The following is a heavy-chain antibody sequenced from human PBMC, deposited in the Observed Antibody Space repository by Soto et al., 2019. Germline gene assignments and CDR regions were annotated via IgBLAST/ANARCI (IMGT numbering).Heavy chain of an antibody. CDR1: DFSVTNAW. Sequence: EVQLVESGGGLVKPGGSLRLSCAASDFSVTNAWMSWVRQAPGKGLEWVGRIKSKSDGGTTDYAAPVKGRFTISRADSNNTLDLQMNSLKPEDTAVYYCTTYIYCSSTSCYPENWFDPWGQGTLVTVSS. D-gene: IGHD2-2*01. CDR3: TTYIYCSSTSCYPENWFDP. CDR2: IKSKSDGGTT. J-gene: IGHJ5*02. V-gene: IGHV3-15*01.